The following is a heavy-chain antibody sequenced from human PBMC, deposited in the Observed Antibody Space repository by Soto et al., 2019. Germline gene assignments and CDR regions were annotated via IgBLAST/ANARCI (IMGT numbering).Heavy chain of an antibody. CDR1: GGTISSYY. D-gene: IGHD2-21*02. CDR2: IYTSGST. V-gene: IGHV4-4*07. J-gene: IGHJ3*02. Sequence: SETLSLTCTVSGGTISSYYWSWIRQPAGKGLEWIGRIYTSGSTNYNPSLKSRVTMSVDTSKNQFSLKLSSVTAADTAVYYCARGDVVVTAIFLGSPVGAFDIWGQGTMVT. CDR3: ARGDVVVTAIFLGSPVGAFDI.